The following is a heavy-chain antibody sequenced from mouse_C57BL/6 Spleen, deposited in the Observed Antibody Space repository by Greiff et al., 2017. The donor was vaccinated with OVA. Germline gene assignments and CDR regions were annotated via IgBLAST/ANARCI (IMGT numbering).Heavy chain of an antibody. CDR1: GYSITSGYY. CDR3: ARAPLLRLFAY. V-gene: IGHV3-6*01. Sequence: EVQRVESGPGLVKPSQSLSLTCSVTGYSITSGYYWNWIRQFPGNKLEWMGYISYDGSNNYNPSLKNRISITRDTSKNQFFLKLNSVTTEDTATYYCARAPLLRLFAYWGQGTLVTVSA. J-gene: IGHJ3*01. CDR2: ISYDGSN. D-gene: IGHD1-1*01.